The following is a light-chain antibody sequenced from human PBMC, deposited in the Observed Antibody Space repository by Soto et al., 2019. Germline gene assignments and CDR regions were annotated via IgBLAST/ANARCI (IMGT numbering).Light chain of an antibody. CDR2: VNSDGSH. CDR3: QTWGTGIVV. Sequence: QAVVTQSPSASASLGTSVKLTCTLSSGHRNYAIAWHQQQPEKGPRFLMKVNSDGSHSKGDGIPDRFSGSSSGAERYLTISSLQSEDEADYYCQTWGTGIVVFGGGTKVTVL. CDR1: SGHRNYA. J-gene: IGLJ2*01. V-gene: IGLV4-69*01.